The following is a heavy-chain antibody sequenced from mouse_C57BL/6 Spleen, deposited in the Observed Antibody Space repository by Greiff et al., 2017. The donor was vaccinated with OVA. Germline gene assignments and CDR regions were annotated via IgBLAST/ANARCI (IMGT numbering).Heavy chain of an antibody. J-gene: IGHJ4*01. V-gene: IGHV1-50*01. CDR1: GYTFTSYW. CDR2: IDPSDSYT. CDR3: ARSEGYDAMDY. Sequence: VQLQQPGAELVKPGASVKLSCKASGYTFTSYWMQWVKQRPGQGLEWIGEIDPSDSYTNYNQKFKGKATLTVDTSSSTAYMQLSSLTSEDSAVYYCARSEGYDAMDYWGQGTSVTVSS.